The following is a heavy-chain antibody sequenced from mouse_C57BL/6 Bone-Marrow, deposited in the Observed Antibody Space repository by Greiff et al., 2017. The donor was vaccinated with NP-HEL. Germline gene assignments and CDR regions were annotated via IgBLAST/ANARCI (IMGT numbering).Heavy chain of an antibody. CDR1: GFTFSSYA. D-gene: IGHD1-1*01. J-gene: IGHJ4*01. CDR3: ARDPVPYPYGSRASYAMDY. CDR2: ISDGGSYT. Sequence: EVQRVESGGGLVKPGGSLKLSCAASGFTFSSYAMSWVRQTPEKRLEWVATISDGGSYTYYPDNVKGRFTISRDNAKNNLYLQMSHLKSEDTAMYYCARDPVPYPYGSRASYAMDYWGQGTSVTVSS. V-gene: IGHV5-4*01.